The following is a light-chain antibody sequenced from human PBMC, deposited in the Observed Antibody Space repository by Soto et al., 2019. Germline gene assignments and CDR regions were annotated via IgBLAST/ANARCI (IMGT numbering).Light chain of an antibody. CDR2: SNN. Sequence: QYVLTQPPSASGTPGQRVTISCYGSSSNIGSNTVNWYQQLPGTAPKLLIYSNNQRPSGVPDRFSGSKSGTSASLAISGLQAEYEADYYCAAWDDSLNGYVFGTGTKLTVL. CDR1: SSNIGSNT. J-gene: IGLJ1*01. V-gene: IGLV1-44*01. CDR3: AAWDDSLNGYV.